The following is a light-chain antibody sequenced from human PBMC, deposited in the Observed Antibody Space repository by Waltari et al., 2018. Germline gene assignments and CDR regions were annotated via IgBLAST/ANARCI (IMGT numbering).Light chain of an antibody. CDR2: DAS. CDR3: QQRSNWPPS. V-gene: IGKV3-11*01. J-gene: IGKJ4*01. Sequence: EIALTQSPATLSLSPGERAPLSCRANQSVYLYLAWYQHKPGQAPRLLIYDASDRATGIPARFSGSGSGTDFTLTISSLEPEDFAVYYCQQRSNWPPSFGGGTKVEIK. CDR1: QSVYLY.